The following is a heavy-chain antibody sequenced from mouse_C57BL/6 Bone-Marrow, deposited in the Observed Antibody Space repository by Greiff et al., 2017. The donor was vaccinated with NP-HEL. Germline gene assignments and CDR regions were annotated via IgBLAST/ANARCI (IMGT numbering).Heavy chain of an antibody. J-gene: IGHJ1*03. CDR2: INPNNGGT. Sequence: VQLKQSGPELVKPGASVKIPCKASGYTFTDYNMDWVKQSHGKSLEWIGDINPNNGGTIYNQKFKGKATLTVDKSSSTAYMELRSLTSEDTAVYYCARGDTTVVAPHWYFDVWGTGTTVTVSS. V-gene: IGHV1-18*01. CDR1: GYTFTDYN. D-gene: IGHD1-1*01. CDR3: ARGDTTVVAPHWYFDV.